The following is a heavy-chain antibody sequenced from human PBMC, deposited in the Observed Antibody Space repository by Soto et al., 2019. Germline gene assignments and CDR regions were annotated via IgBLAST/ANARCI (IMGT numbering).Heavy chain of an antibody. D-gene: IGHD3-16*01. J-gene: IGHJ4*02. Sequence: GVLRLSCAASGFSFSNYNMNWVLQAPGKGLEWVAHITDGLTKHYADFVQGRFTISRDNAKNSLYLELTDLRDDDTAVYYCARDTSHGVTIGGLDSWGQGTLVTVSS. V-gene: IGHV3-48*02. CDR2: ITDGLTK. CDR1: GFSFSNYN. CDR3: ARDTSHGVTIGGLDS.